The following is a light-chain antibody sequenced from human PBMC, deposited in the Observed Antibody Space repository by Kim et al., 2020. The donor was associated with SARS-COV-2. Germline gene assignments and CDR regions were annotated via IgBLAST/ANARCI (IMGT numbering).Light chain of an antibody. V-gene: IGKV3-20*01. CDR3: QQYGSSSRWT. CDR1: QSVIGTY. Sequence: PREQSTLPCRATQSVIGTYLAWYQQKPGQAPRLLIYGASTRATGIPDRLSGSGSGTDFTLTISRLEPEDFAVYYCQQYGSSSRWTFGQGTKVEIK. J-gene: IGKJ1*01. CDR2: GAS.